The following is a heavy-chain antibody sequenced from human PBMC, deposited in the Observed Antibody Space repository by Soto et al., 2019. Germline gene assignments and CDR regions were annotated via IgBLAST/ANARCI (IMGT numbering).Heavy chain of an antibody. CDR1: GYTFTSYG. CDR3: ARASASSPRWFDP. J-gene: IGHJ5*02. V-gene: IGHV1-18*04. CDR2: ISAYNGNT. D-gene: IGHD1-26*01. Sequence: AVKVTCTASGYTFTSYGISWVRQAPGQGLEWMGWISAYNGNTNYAQKLQGRVTMTTDTSTSTAYMELRSLRSDDTAVYYCARASASSPRWFDPWGQGIPGTVHS.